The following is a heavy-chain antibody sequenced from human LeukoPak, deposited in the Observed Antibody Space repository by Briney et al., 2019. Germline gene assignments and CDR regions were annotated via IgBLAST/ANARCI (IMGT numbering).Heavy chain of an antibody. V-gene: IGHV4-31*03. Sequence: SETLSLTCTVSGGSISNGGYYWSWIRQHPGKGLEWIGYIYDSGTTYYSPALQSRVTISVDTSDNKFSLNLRSLTAADTAVYYCARGGDRRGLDFWGQGTLVTVSS. D-gene: IGHD1-14*01. J-gene: IGHJ4*02. CDR2: IYDSGTT. CDR3: ARGGDRRGLDF. CDR1: GGSISNGGYY.